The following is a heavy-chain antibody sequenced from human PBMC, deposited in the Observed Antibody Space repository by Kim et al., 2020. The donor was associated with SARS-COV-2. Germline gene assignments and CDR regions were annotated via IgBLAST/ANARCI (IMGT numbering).Heavy chain of an antibody. CDR1: GGSISSGDYY. CDR3: ASIVVGTVDY. V-gene: IGHV4-31*03. J-gene: IGHJ4*02. CDR2: INYSGST. D-gene: IGHD2-21*02. Sequence: SETLSLTCTVSGGSISSGDYYWSWIRQHPGKGLEWIGYINYSGSTYYNPSLKSRVTISLDTSKSQFSLKLSSVTAADTAVYYCASIVVGTVDYWGQGTLVTVSS.